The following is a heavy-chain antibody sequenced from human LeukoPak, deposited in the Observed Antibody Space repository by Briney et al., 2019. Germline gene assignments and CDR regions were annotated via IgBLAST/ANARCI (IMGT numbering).Heavy chain of an antibody. CDR1: GGTFSSYA. J-gene: IGHJ4*02. CDR3: ATKNSGSYFRYFDY. V-gene: IGHV1-69*13. CDR2: IIPIFGTA. Sequence: SVKVSCKASGGTFSSYAISWVRQAPGQGLEWMGGIIPIFGTANYAQKFQGRVTITADESTSTAYMELSSLRSEDTAVYYCATKNSGSYFRYFDYWGQGTLVTVSS. D-gene: IGHD1-26*01.